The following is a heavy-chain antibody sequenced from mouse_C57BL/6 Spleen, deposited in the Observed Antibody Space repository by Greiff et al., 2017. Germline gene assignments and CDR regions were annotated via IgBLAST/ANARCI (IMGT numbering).Heavy chain of an antibody. CDR1: GFTFSDYY. D-gene: IGHD2-3*01. CDR3: ARPQIYDGYYAY. V-gene: IGHV5-12*01. CDR2: ISNGGGST. Sequence: EVKLVESGGGLVQPGGSLKISCAASGFTFSDYYMYWVRQTPEKRLEWVAYISNGGGSTYYPDTVKGRFTISRDNAKNTLYLQMSRLKSEDTAMYYCARPQIYDGYYAYWGQGTLVTVSA. J-gene: IGHJ3*01.